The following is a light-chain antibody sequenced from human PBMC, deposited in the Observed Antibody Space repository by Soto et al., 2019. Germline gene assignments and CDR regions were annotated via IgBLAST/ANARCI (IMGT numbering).Light chain of an antibody. CDR1: QSVSSY. Sequence: EIVMTQSPATLSVSPGEVATLSCRASQSVSSYLAWYQQKPGQAPRLLIYDASNRATGIPARFSGSGSGTDFTLTISSLEPEDFAVYYCQQRSNWPLITFGQGTRLEIK. J-gene: IGKJ5*01. CDR3: QQRSNWPLIT. V-gene: IGKV3-11*01. CDR2: DAS.